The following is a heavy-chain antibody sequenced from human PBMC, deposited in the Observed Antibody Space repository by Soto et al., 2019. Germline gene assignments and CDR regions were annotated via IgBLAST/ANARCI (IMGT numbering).Heavy chain of an antibody. D-gene: IGHD2-2*01. CDR3: ARYCSSTSCQFDP. CDR2: INPSSGAS. V-gene: IGHV1-2*02. CDR1: GYTFTGYY. J-gene: IGHJ5*02. Sequence: ASVKVSCKASGYTFTGYYIHWVRQAPGQGLEWMGGINPSSGASNYAQKFQGRVTMTRDTSISTAYMELSRLRSDDTAVYYCARYCSSTSCQFDPWGQGTLVTVSS.